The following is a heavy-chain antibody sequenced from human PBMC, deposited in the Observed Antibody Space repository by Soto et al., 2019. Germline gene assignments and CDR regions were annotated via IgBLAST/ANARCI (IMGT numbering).Heavy chain of an antibody. CDR2: IDSSGEK. CDR3: ARRHLAVAVSPWFDP. CDR1: GLSITDSEMG. D-gene: IGHD6-19*01. J-gene: IGHJ5*02. Sequence: QVTLKASGPVLVKPTETLTLRCTVSGLSITDSEMGVSWIRQPPGQPLEWLAHIDSSGEKSYRTFLKSRLASSKDTSKRQIVRTMTNMDPADTATYYCARRHLAVAVSPWFDPWGQGIPVTVSS. V-gene: IGHV2-26*01.